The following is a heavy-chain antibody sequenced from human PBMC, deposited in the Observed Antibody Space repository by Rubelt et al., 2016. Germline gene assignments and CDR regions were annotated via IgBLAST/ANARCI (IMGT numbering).Heavy chain of an antibody. J-gene: IGHJ4*02. V-gene: IGHV4-39*07. D-gene: IGHD6-19*01. Sequence: QLQLQESGPGLVKPSETLSLTCTVSGGSISSSSYYWGWIRQPPGKGLEWIGSIYYSGSTYYNPSLKSRVTISVDTSKNQFSLKLSSVTAADTAVYYCITDRNAVAVFDYWGQGTLVTVSS. CDR2: IYYSGST. CDR3: ITDRNAVAVFDY. CDR1: GGSISSSSYY.